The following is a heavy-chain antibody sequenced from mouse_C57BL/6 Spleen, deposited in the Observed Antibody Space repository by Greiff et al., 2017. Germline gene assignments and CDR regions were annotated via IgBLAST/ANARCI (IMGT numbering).Heavy chain of an antibody. D-gene: IGHD1-1*01. V-gene: IGHV1-50*01. CDR2: IDPSDSDT. J-gene: IGHJ1*03. Sequence: VKLQQPGAELVKPGASVKLSCKASGYTFTSYWMQWVKQRPGQGLEWIGEIDPSDSDTNYNQKFKGKATLTVDTSSSTAYMQLISLTSEDSAVYYCARGYYGSSYRSGWYFDVWGTGTTVTVSS. CDR3: ARGYYGSSYRSGWYFDV. CDR1: GYTFTSYW.